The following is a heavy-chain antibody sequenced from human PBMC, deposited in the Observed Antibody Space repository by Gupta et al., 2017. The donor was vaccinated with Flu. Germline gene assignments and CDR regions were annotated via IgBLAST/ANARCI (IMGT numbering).Heavy chain of an antibody. CDR3: ARDSNDRLAAQSEWNYYYYYMDV. CDR2: IIPIFGTA. D-gene: IGHD6-13*01. V-gene: IGHV1-69*01. J-gene: IGHJ6*03. Sequence: MGGIIPIFGTANYAQKFQGRVTITADESTSTAYMELSSLRSEDTAVYYCARDSNDRLAAQSEWNYYYYYMDVWGKGTTVTVSS.